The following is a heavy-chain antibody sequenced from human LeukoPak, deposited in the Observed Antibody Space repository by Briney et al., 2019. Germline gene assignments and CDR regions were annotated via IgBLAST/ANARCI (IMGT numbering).Heavy chain of an antibody. V-gene: IGHV4-39*01. J-gene: IGHJ3*02. Sequence: SETLSLTCTVSGGSISSSRYYWGWIPQPPGKGLEWIGSIYYSGSTYYNPSLKSRVTISVDTSKNQFSLKLSSVSAADTAVYSWAKPIKCNWSGGSCYGVPADAFDIWGQGTMVTVSS. CDR1: GGSISSSRYY. CDR3: AKPIKCNWSGGSCYGVPADAFDI. D-gene: IGHD2-15*01. CDR2: IYYSGST.